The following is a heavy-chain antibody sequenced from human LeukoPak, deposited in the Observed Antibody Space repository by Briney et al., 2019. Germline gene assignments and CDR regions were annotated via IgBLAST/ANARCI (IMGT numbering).Heavy chain of an antibody. D-gene: IGHD6-19*01. V-gene: IGHV3-23*01. CDR3: AKMPVSYSSGWSTFDY. CDR2: ISGSGDST. J-gene: IGHJ4*02. CDR1: GFTFSSYA. Sequence: GGFLRLSCAASGFTFSSYAMSWVRQAPGKGLEWVSGISGSGDSTYYADSVKGRFTISRDNSKNTLYLQMNSLRAEDTAVYYCAKMPVSYSSGWSTFDYWGQGNLVTVSS.